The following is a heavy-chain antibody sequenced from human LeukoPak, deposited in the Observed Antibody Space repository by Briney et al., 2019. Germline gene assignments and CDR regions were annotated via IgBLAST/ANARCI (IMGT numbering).Heavy chain of an antibody. Sequence: KSGGSLRLSCAASGFTFSSYSMNWVRQAPGKGLEWVSSISSSSSYIYYADSVKGRFTISRDNAKNSLYLQMNSLRAEDTAVYYCASADYGDYTYYFDYWGQGTLVTVSS. CDR1: GFTFSSYS. J-gene: IGHJ4*02. CDR3: ASADYGDYTYYFDY. V-gene: IGHV3-21*01. D-gene: IGHD4-17*01. CDR2: ISSSSSYI.